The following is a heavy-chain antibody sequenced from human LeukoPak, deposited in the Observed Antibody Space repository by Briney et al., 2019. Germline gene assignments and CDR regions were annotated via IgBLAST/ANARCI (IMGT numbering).Heavy chain of an antibody. CDR1: GDSISIGSYY. V-gene: IGHV4-61*09. CDR3: ARDWDY. Sequence: PSQTLSLTCTVSGDSISIGSYYWSWLRQPAGKGLEWIGHMNTTGSTKYNPPLKSRVTISVDTSNNQFSLKVSSVTAADTAVYYCARDWDYWGQGTLVTVSS. J-gene: IGHJ4*02. CDR2: MNTTGST.